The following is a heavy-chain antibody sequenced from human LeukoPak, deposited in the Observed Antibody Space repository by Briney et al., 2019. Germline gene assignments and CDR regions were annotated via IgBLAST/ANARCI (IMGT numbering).Heavy chain of an antibody. CDR2: ISSSSSYI. Sequence: GSLRLSFAASEFPFSSYSMNWVRQAPGKGLEWVSSISSSSSYIYYADSVKGRFTISRDNAKNSLYLQMNSLRAEDTAVYYCARAPGLRWGQGTLVTVSS. J-gene: IGHJ4*02. D-gene: IGHD3/OR15-3a*01. V-gene: IGHV3-21*01. CDR1: EFPFSSYS. CDR3: ARAPGLR.